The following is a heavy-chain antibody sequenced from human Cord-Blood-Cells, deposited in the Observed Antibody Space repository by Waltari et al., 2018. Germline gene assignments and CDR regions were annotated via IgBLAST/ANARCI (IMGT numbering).Heavy chain of an antibody. CDR3: ARDGGNSDVGYYFDY. D-gene: IGHD2-21*02. CDR2: IYYRGST. V-gene: IGHV4-39*02. Sequence: QLQLQESGPGLVKPSETLSLTCTVSGGSISSSSYYWGWIRQPPGKGLEWIGSIYYRGSTYYNPSLKSRVTISVDTSKNQFSLKLSSVTAADTAVYYCARDGGNSDVGYYFDYWGQGTLVTVSS. CDR1: GGSISSSSYY. J-gene: IGHJ4*02.